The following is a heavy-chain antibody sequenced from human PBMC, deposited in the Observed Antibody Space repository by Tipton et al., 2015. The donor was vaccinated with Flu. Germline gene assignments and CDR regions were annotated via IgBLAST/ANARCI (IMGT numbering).Heavy chain of an antibody. V-gene: IGHV3-30-3*01. D-gene: IGHD3-22*01. CDR3: ARMNYYDSSGYRRYYYYGMDV. CDR2: ISYDGSNK. Sequence: SLRLSCAASGLTFSSYAMHWVRQAPGKGLEWVAVISYDGSNKYYADSVKGRFTISRGNSKNTLYLQMNSLRAEDTAVYYCARMNYYDSSGYRRYYYYGMDVWGQGTTVTVSS. CDR1: GLTFSSYA. J-gene: IGHJ6*02.